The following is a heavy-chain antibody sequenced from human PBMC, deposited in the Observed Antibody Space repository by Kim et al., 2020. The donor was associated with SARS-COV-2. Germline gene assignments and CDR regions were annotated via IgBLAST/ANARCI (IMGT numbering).Heavy chain of an antibody. Sequence: YADSVKGRFTVSRDDGKNSVYLQMNSLRDEDTAVYYCARRMALSAMDYWGQGTLDTVSS. D-gene: IGHD2-8*01. CDR3: ARRMALSAMDY. V-gene: IGHV3-48*02. J-gene: IGHJ4*02.